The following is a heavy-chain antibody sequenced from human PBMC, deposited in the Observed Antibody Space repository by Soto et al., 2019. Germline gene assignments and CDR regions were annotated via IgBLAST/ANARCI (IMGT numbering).Heavy chain of an antibody. CDR1: GGTFSSYA. CDR2: IIPIFGTA. J-gene: IGHJ6*02. D-gene: IGHD6-13*01. Sequence: VASVKVSCKASGGTFSSYAISWVRQAPGQGLEWMGGIIPIFGTANYAQKFQGRVTITADESTSTAYMELSSLRSEDTAVYYCARGIAAAGTPGDYYYYGMDVWGQGTTVTVSS. CDR3: ARGIAAAGTPGDYYYYGMDV. V-gene: IGHV1-69*13.